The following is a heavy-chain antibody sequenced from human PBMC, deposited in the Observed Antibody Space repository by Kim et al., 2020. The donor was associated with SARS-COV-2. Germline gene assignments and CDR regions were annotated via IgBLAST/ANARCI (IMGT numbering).Heavy chain of an antibody. CDR1: GFTFSNNA. CDR2: ISGGGGNT. CDR3: SKGGIAVAGFRFDS. D-gene: IGHD6-19*01. V-gene: IGHV3-23*01. Sequence: GGSLRLSCAASGFTFSNNAMSWVRQAPGKGLEWVSAISGGGGNTYSADSLNGRFTISSANSKTTHNLQMNRLRVEDTAVYYCSKGGIAVAGFRFDSWGQG. J-gene: IGHJ5*02.